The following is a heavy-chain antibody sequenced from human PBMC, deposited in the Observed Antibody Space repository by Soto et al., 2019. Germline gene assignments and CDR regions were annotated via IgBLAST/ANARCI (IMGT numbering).Heavy chain of an antibody. CDR3: AKELNDYGDYETQAGDSDV. CDR1: GFTFSSYA. D-gene: IGHD4-17*01. Sequence: GGSLRLSCAASGFTFSSYAMSWVRQAPGKGLEWVSAISGSGGSKYYADSVKGRFTISRDNSKNTLYLQMNSLRAEDTAVYYCAKELNDYGDYETQAGDSDVWGQGTTVTVSS. V-gene: IGHV3-23*01. CDR2: ISGSGGSK. J-gene: IGHJ6*02.